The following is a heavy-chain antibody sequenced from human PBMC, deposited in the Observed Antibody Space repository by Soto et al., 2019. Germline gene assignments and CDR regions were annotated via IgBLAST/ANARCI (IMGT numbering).Heavy chain of an antibody. V-gene: IGHV4-4*02. J-gene: IGHJ5*02. CDR2: IFRTGAT. D-gene: IGHD2-15*01. CDR3: VVGGVYSWHT. Sequence: QVQRQESGPGLVKPSGTLSLTFAVSGGSVDDDPWWRWIRQSPGKGLEWIVEIFRTGATHYNPSLKSRSTISVDKSKNQFSLRLTSVTAADTAVYYCVVGGVYSWHTWGQGTLVTVSS. CDR1: GGSVDDDPW.